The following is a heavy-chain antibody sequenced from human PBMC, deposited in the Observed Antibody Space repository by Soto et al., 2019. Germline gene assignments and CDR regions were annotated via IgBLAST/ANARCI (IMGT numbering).Heavy chain of an antibody. D-gene: IGHD4-17*01. CDR2: IYYSGST. Sequence: PSETLSLTCTVSGGSISSGDYYWSWIRQPPGKGLEWIGYIYYSGSTYYNPSLKSRVTISVDTSKNQFSLKLSSVTAADTAVYYCAKPLRESPDAFDIWGQGTMVTVS. J-gene: IGHJ3*02. CDR1: GGSISSGDYY. V-gene: IGHV4-30-4*01. CDR3: AKPLRESPDAFDI.